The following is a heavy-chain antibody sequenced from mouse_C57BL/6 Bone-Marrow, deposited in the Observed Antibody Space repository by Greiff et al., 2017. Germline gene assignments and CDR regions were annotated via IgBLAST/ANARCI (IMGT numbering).Heavy chain of an antibody. CDR2: ILPGSGST. CDR1: GYTFTGYW. V-gene: IGHV1-9*01. CDR3: ARTLYYGSPIDY. Sequence: VHLVESGAELVKPGASVKLSCKASGYTFTGYWIAWVKQSPGHGLEWIGEILPGSGSTNYHEKFKGKATITAATSSNTAYMQLSSLTTEDSASSYCARTLYYGSPIDYWGKGTTLTVSS. D-gene: IGHD1-1*01. J-gene: IGHJ2*01.